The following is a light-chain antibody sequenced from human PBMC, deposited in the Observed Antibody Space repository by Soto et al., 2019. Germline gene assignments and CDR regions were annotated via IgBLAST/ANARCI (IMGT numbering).Light chain of an antibody. J-gene: IGKJ2*01. Sequence: AIRMTQSPSSLSASTGDRVTITCRASQGISSNLAWYQKKPGKAPKLLIYAETTLQSGVPSRFSGSGYATDVTLTIGCLQSEDFPTYYCQQYYSYPPYTFGQGTKLEIK. CDR2: AET. V-gene: IGKV1-8*01. CDR3: QQYYSYPPYT. CDR1: QGISSN.